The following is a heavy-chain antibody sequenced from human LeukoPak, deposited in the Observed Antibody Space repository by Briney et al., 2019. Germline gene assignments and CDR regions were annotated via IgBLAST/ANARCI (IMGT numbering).Heavy chain of an antibody. CDR1: GGSISSYC. D-gene: IGHD5-18*01. Sequence: SKTLSLTCTVSGGSISSYCWSWIRQPAGKGLEWIGRIYTSGSTNYNPSLKSRVTMSVDTSKNQFSLKLSSVTAADTAVYYCARGRGYSYGLDYFDYWGQGTLVTVSS. V-gene: IGHV4-4*07. CDR3: ARGRGYSYGLDYFDY. J-gene: IGHJ4*02. CDR2: IYTSGST.